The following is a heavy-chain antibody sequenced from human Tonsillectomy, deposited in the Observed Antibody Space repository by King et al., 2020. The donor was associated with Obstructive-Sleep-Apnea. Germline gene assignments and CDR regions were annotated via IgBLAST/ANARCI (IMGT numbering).Heavy chain of an antibody. D-gene: IGHD3-10*01. J-gene: IGHJ4*02. CDR1: GGSISSGDYY. V-gene: IGHV4-30-4*01. CDR3: ASSGVISGDGGY. Sequence: QLQESGPGLVKPSQTLSLTCTVSGGSISSGDYYWSWIRQPPGQGLEWIGYIYYSGSTYYNPSLKSRVTISVDTSKNQFSLKLSSVTAADTAVYYCASSGVISGDGGYWGQGTLVTVSS. CDR2: IYYSGST.